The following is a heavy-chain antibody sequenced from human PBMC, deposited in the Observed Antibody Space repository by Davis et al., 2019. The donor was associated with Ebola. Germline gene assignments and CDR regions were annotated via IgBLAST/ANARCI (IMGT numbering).Heavy chain of an antibody. CDR2: ISYDGSNK. J-gene: IGHJ6*02. V-gene: IGHV3-30-3*01. CDR1: GFTFSSYA. D-gene: IGHD3-3*01. Sequence: GESLKISCAASGFTFSSYAMHWVRQAPGKGLEWVAVISYDGSNKYYADSVKGRFTISRDNSKNTLYLQMNSLRAEDTAVYYCAREKRFSYYYGMDVWGQGTTVTVSS. CDR3: AREKRFSYYYGMDV.